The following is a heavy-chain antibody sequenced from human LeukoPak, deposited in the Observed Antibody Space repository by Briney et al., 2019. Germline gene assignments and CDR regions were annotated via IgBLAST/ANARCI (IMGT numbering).Heavy chain of an antibody. D-gene: IGHD2-15*01. Sequence: GGSLRPSCAASGFTFSSHSMNWARQAAGKGLEWVSSISTSSSYIYYADSLKGRFTISRDNAKNSLYLQMNSLRADDTAVYYCARGRAVVAASDNWFDPWGQGTLVTVSS. CDR3: ARGRAVVAASDNWFDP. J-gene: IGHJ5*02. CDR2: ISTSSSYI. CDR1: GFTFSSHS. V-gene: IGHV3-21*01.